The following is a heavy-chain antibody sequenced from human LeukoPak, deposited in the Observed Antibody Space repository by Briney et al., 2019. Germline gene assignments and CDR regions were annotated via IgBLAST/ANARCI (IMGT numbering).Heavy chain of an antibody. V-gene: IGHV3-21*01. Sequence: GGSLRLSCAASGFTFSSYSLTWVRQAPGKGLEWVSSISSSTGYTHYADSVKGRFTISRDNAKNSLYLQMNSLRAEDTAVYYCAREHSGYSYGPNFDYWGQGTLVTVSS. CDR3: AREHSGYSYGPNFDY. CDR1: GFTFSSYS. J-gene: IGHJ4*02. CDR2: ISSSTGYT. D-gene: IGHD5-18*01.